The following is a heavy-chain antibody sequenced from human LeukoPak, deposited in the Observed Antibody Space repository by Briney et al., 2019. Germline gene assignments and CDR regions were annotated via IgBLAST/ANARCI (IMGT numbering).Heavy chain of an antibody. CDR3: AREGYGDYARYYFDY. D-gene: IGHD4-17*01. J-gene: IGHJ4*02. V-gene: IGHV4-31*03. Sequence: SETLSLTCTVSGGSISSGGYYWSWIRQHPGKGLEWIGYIYYSGSTYYNPSLKSRVTISVDTSKNQFSLKLSSATAADTAVYYCAREGYGDYARYYFDYWGQGTLVTVSS. CDR2: IYYSGST. CDR1: GGSISSGGYY.